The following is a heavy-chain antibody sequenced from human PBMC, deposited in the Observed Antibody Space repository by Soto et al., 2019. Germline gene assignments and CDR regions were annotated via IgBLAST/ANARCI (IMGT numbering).Heavy chain of an antibody. CDR1: GYSFTSYG. CDR2: ISTYNGNT. V-gene: IGHV1-18*01. D-gene: IGHD3-10*01. J-gene: IGHJ4*02. Sequence: QVQLVQSGAEVKKPGASVKVSCKASGYSFTSYGISWVRQAPGQGLEWMGWISTYNGNTNHAQKPQGRATTTTDTPTSTAYMELRSLRSDDTAVYYCARDRALELGDYWGQGTLVTVSS. CDR3: ARDRALELGDY.